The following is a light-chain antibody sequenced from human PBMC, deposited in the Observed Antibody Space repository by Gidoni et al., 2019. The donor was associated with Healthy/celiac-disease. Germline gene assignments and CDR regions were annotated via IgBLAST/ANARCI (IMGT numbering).Light chain of an antibody. CDR1: QIVCSN. CDR3: QQYNNWPPLT. V-gene: IGKV3-15*01. J-gene: IGKJ1*01. Sequence: EIVMTQSQATLSVSPGVRATLSCRAGQIVCSNLAWYRQKPGQSPRLLLYGASTRATGSPARFIGSGSGTEFTLTISRLQSEDFAVYYCQQYNNWPPLTFGQGTKVEIK. CDR2: GAS.